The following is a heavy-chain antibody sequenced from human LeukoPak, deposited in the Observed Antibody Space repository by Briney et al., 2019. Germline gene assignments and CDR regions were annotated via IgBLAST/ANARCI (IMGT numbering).Heavy chain of an antibody. V-gene: IGHV3-9*01. CDR2: ISWNSGSI. Sequence: GGSLRLFCAASGFTFDDYAMHWVRQAPGKGLEWVSGISWNSGSIGYADSVKGRFTISRDNAKNSLYLQMNSLRAEDTALYYCAKDISDTAMAPYGMDVWGQGTTVTVSS. J-gene: IGHJ6*02. CDR1: GFTFDDYA. D-gene: IGHD5-18*01. CDR3: AKDISDTAMAPYGMDV.